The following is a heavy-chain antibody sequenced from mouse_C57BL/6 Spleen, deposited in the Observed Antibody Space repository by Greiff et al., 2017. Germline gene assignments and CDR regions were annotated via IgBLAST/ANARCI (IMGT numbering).Heavy chain of an antibody. CDR3: AFITTVVARAMDY. CDR1: GYTFTSYW. J-gene: IGHJ4*01. D-gene: IGHD1-1*01. Sequence: VQLQQPGAELVKPGASVKLSCKASGYTFTSYWMHWVKQRPGQGLEWIGMIHPNSGSTNYNEKFKSKATLTVDKSSSTAYMQLSSLTSEDSAVYYCAFITTVVARAMDYWGQGTSVTVSS. V-gene: IGHV1-64*01. CDR2: IHPNSGST.